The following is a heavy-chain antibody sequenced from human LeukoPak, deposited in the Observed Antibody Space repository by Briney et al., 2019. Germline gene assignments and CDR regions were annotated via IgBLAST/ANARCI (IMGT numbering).Heavy chain of an antibody. Sequence: PSETLSLTCAVYGGSFSGYYWSWIRQPPGKGLEWIGEINHSGSTNYNPSLKSRVTISVDTSKNQFSLKLSSVTAADTAVYYCARGRSLHRSFDYWGQGTLVTVSS. CDR3: ARGRSLHRSFDY. J-gene: IGHJ4*02. CDR1: GGSFSGYY. CDR2: INHSGST. V-gene: IGHV4-34*01.